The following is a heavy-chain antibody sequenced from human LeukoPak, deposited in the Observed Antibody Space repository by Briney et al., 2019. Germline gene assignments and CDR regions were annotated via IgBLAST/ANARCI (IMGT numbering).Heavy chain of an antibody. CDR1: GYSFNSYG. Sequence: GASVKVSCKASGYSFNSYGISWVQQAPGQGLEWMGWINTYKGNTNYAQKFQGRVSMTTDRSTSTAYLELRSLRSDDTAVYYCARDQKVGTTATYTPFDPWGQGTLVTVSS. CDR3: ARDQKVGTTATYTPFDP. J-gene: IGHJ5*02. D-gene: IGHD1-26*01. CDR2: INTYKGNT. V-gene: IGHV1-18*01.